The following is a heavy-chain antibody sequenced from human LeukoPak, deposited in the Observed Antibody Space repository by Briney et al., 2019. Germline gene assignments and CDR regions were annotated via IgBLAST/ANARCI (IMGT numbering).Heavy chain of an antibody. V-gene: IGHV4-34*01. CDR3: ARVGFTFNHYYMDV. D-gene: IGHD2/OR15-2a*01. J-gene: IGHJ6*03. Sequence: SETLSLTCAVYGGSFIGFHWNWIRQPPGKGLEWIGDINHSGSTNYNPSLTSRVTISVDPSKNQFSLNLSSVTAADTAVYYCARVGFTFNHYYMDVWAKGTTVTISS. CDR1: GGSFIGFH. CDR2: INHSGST.